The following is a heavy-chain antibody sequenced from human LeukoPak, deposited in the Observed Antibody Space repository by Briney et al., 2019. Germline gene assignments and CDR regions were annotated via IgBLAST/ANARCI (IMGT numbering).Heavy chain of an antibody. J-gene: IGHJ4*02. D-gene: IGHD5-12*01. Sequence: PGGSLILSCAASGFTLSSYAMSWVRQAPGKGLEWVSAISGSGGSTYYADSVKGRFTISRDNSKNTLYLQMNSLRAEDTAVYYCAIGPPYGGYSEWGQGTLVTVSS. CDR2: ISGSGGST. CDR1: GFTLSSYA. V-gene: IGHV3-23*01. CDR3: AIGPPYGGYSE.